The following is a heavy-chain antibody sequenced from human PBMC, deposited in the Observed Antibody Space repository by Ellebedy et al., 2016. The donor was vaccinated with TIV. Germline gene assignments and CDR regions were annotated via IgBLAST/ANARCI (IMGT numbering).Heavy chain of an antibody. J-gene: IGHJ5*02. CDR2: INPSGGTT. CDR1: GYTFTSYY. D-gene: IGHD3-3*02. Sequence: ASVKVSCKASGYTFTSYYMHWVQQAPGQGLEWMGIINPSGGTTTYAQKFQGRVTMTRDTSITTAYMELSSLRSDDTAVYHCARALSASLTNWFDTWGQGTLVTVSS. CDR3: ARALSASLTNWFDT. V-gene: IGHV1-46*01.